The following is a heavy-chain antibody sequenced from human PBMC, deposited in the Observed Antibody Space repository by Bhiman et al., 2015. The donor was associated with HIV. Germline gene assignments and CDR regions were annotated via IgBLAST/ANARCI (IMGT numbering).Heavy chain of an antibody. CDR1: GFIFVDYA. V-gene: IGHV3-23*01. CDR2: ISASGHAT. Sequence: EVQLLESGGGLVQPGASLRLSCEGFGFIFVDYAMGWVRQAPGKGLEWVSIISASGHATYYADSVRGRVSTSRDNSNNTMYLQLSSLRVEDAAIYYCVRQHLAFEYWGQGTLVTVSS. CDR3: VRQHLAFEY. J-gene: IGHJ4*02.